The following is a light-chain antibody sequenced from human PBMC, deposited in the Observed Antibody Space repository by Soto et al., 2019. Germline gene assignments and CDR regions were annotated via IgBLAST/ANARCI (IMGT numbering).Light chain of an antibody. CDR2: GAS. V-gene: IGKV3-20*01. CDR3: HQYGTAPLT. Sequence: EVVLTQSPGTLSLSPGERATLSCRASQSVAANYLAWYQQKRGQAPRLLIYGASSSATGIPDRFSGSGSGTDFTLTISRLEPEDFSVYDCHQYGTAPLTFGPGTKVDIK. J-gene: IGKJ3*01. CDR1: QSVAANY.